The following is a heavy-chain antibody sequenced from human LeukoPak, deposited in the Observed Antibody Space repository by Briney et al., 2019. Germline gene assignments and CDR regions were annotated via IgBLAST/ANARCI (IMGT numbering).Heavy chain of an antibody. Sequence: ASVKASCKPSGYTFTSYYMHWVRQASGPALEGMATINPSGGSTSYAQKFQGRVTMTRDTSTSTVYMELSSLRSEDTAVYYCARDSGLRDGYNRLCYWGQGTLVTVSS. D-gene: IGHD5-24*01. CDR1: GYTFTSYY. CDR2: INPSGGST. V-gene: IGHV1-46*01. CDR3: ARDSGLRDGYNRLCY. J-gene: IGHJ4*02.